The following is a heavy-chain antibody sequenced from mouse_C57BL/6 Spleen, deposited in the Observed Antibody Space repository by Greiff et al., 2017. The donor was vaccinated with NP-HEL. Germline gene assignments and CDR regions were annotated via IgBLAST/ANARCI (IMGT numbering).Heavy chain of an antibody. J-gene: IGHJ4*01. CDR3: ARGGYYGMRAMDY. V-gene: IGHV1-61*01. CDR1: GYTFTSYW. Sequence: QVQLQQPGAELVRPGSSVKLSCKASGYTFTSYWMDWVKQRPGQGLEWIGNIYPSDSETHYNQKFKDKATLTVDKSSSTAYMQLSSLTSEDSAVYYCARGGYYGMRAMDYWGQGTSVTVSS. CDR2: IYPSDSET. D-gene: IGHD1-1*01.